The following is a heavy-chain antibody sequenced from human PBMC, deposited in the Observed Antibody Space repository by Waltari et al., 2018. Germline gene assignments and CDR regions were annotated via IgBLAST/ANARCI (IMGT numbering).Heavy chain of an antibody. CDR2: VYFSGST. D-gene: IGHD1-26*01. V-gene: IGHV4-59*11. J-gene: IGHJ4*02. Sequence: QVQLQESGPGLLKPSETLSLTCTVSGGSISGHFWNWIRQTPGKGLEWIGQVYFSGSTIYNPSLAGRVTMSVDTSKNQFSLKLTSVTAADTALYYCAKNSRGSKFAFASWGQGALVTVSS. CDR1: GGSISGHF. CDR3: AKNSRGSKFAFAS.